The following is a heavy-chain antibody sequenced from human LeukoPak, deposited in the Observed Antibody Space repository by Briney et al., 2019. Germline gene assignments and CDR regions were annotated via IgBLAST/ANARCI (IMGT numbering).Heavy chain of an antibody. D-gene: IGHD3-16*01. CDR1: GFIFRTHG. Sequence: GGPLRLSWAASGFIFRTHGMNWVRQAPGKGLAWVANIKDDGAETYYVESVKGRFTISRDNARNTLYLQMNSLRAEDTAVYYCGRDPYYDSLDYWGQGTLVTVSS. J-gene: IGHJ4*02. CDR2: IKDDGAET. V-gene: IGHV3-7*01. CDR3: GRDPYYDSLDY.